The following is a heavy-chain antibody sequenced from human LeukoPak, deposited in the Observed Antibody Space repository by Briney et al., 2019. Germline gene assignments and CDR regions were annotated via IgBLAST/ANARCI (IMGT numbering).Heavy chain of an antibody. D-gene: IGHD6-13*01. CDR1: GFTFSSYA. Sequence: GGSLRLSCSASGFTFSSYAMHWVRQAPGKGLEYVSSISSEGKTTYYADSVKGRFTISRDNSKNTLYLQMSSLRPEDTAVYYFVKDRWVDHWGQGTLVTVSS. V-gene: IGHV3-64D*06. J-gene: IGHJ4*02. CDR3: VKDRWVDH. CDR2: ISSEGKTT.